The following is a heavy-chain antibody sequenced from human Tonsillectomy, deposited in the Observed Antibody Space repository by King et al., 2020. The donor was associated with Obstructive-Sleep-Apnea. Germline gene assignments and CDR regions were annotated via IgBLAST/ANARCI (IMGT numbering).Heavy chain of an antibody. CDR3: AGALYDSSGYYYVT. J-gene: IGHJ4*02. CDR2: IYDSGGT. CDR1: GGSISSYY. D-gene: IGHD3-22*01. V-gene: IGHV4-59*01. Sequence: LQESGPGLVKPSETLSLTCTVSGGSISSYYWNWIRQPPGKGLEWIGYIYDSGGTNYNPSLKSRVIISVDTSKNHVSLKLRSVTAADTAVYYCAGALYDSSGYYYVTWGQGTLVTVSS.